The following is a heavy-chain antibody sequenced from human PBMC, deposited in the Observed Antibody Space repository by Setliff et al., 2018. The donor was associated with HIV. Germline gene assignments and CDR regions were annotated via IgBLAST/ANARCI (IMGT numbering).Heavy chain of an antibody. D-gene: IGHD2-2*01. CDR2: IIPAFFTT. J-gene: IGHJ6*02. V-gene: IGHV1-69*13. CDR1: GDTFSSSA. CDR3: ARDCTSTTCQQHYYYAMDV. Sequence: SVKVSCKASGDTFSSSAISWVRQAPGQGLEWMGTIIPAFFTTHYAQKFQATVTITADESTNTAYMELSSLRSEDTAVYYCARDCTSTTCQQHYYYAMDVWGQGTTVTVSS.